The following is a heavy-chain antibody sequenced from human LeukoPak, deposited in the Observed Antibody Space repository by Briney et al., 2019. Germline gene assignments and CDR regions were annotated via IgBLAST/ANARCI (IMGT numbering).Heavy chain of an antibody. D-gene: IGHD3-22*01. Sequence: GGSLRLSCAASGFTFSSFGMHWVRQSPGKGLEWVAVIWYDGSTKVYADSVKGRFSISRDNSKNTLYLQMNSLRAGDTAVYYCAKDSYDRSGYYYYYFAYWGQGTQVTVSS. V-gene: IGHV3-30*02. CDR1: GFTFSSFG. J-gene: IGHJ4*02. CDR3: AKDSYDRSGYYYYYFAY. CDR2: IWYDGSTK.